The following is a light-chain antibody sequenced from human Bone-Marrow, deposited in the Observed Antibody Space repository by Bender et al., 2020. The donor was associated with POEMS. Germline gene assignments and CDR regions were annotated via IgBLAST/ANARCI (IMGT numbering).Light chain of an antibody. CDR2: KDN. CDR1: ALPRQY. CDR3: QSADSSGYRWV. V-gene: IGLV3-25*03. Sequence: SYELTQPPSVSVSPGQTARITCSGDALPRQYANWYQQKPGQAPVLVIYKDNERPAGIPERFSGSRSGTTVTLTISGFQAEDEADYYCQSADSSGYRWVFGGGTKLTVL. J-gene: IGLJ3*02.